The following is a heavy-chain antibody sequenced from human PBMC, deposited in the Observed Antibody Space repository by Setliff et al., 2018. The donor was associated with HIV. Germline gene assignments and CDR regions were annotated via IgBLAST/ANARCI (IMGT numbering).Heavy chain of an antibody. V-gene: IGHV4-59*01. CDR1: GGSFSSYH. J-gene: IGHJ4*02. CDR2: IYYSGST. CDR3: ARVGGYVSLDY. D-gene: IGHD5-12*01. Sequence: PSETLSLTCTVSGGSFSSYHWSWIRHRAGKGLEWIGSIYYSGSTNYNPSLKSRVTISVDTSKNQFSLKLSSVTAADTAVYYCARVGGYVSLDYWGQGTLVTVSS.